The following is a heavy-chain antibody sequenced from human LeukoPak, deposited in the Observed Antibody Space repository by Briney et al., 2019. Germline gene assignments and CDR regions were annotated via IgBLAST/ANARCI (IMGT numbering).Heavy chain of an antibody. V-gene: IGHV1-2*02. Sequence: GASVKVSCKASEYTFTGYYMHWVRQAPGQGLEWMGWINPNSGGTNYAQKFQGRVTMTRDTSISTAYMELSRLRSDDTAVYYCARDQDYYYGMDVWGQGTTVTVSS. J-gene: IGHJ6*02. CDR1: EYTFTGYY. CDR3: ARDQDYYYGMDV. CDR2: INPNSGGT.